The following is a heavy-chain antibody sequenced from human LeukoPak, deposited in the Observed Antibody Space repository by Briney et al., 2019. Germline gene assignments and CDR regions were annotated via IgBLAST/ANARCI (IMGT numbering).Heavy chain of an antibody. CDR3: ARDLCHGGSCFHFGP. Sequence: ASVKVSFKAAGYTFTDYYVHWGRQAPGQGLEWLGWINPDSGATNFAQRFQGRVTMTRDTSVNTAHMELNNLRSDDTAVYYCARDLCHGGSCFHFGPWSRGTLVTVSS. D-gene: IGHD2-15*01. V-gene: IGHV1-2*02. CDR1: GYTFTDYY. J-gene: IGHJ5*02. CDR2: INPDSGAT.